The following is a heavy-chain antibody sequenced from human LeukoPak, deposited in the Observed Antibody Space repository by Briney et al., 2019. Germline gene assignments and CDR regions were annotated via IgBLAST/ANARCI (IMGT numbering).Heavy chain of an antibody. CDR2: ISHHGSSK. CDR1: GFTFSRYG. V-gene: IGHV3-30-3*01. Sequence: PGGSLRLSCAASGFTFSRYGMHWVRQAPGKGLEWVAVISHHGSSKSYADSVKGRFTISRDNPKNTLYLQMNSLRAEDTAVYYCARDYSGRYTIDYWGQGTLVTVPS. CDR3: ARDYSGRYTIDY. J-gene: IGHJ4*02. D-gene: IGHD1-26*01.